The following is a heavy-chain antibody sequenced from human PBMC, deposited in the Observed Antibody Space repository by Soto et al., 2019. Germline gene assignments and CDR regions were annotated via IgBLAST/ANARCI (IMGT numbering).Heavy chain of an antibody. Sequence: ASVKVSCKASGYTFTSYDINWVRQATGQGLEWMGWMNPNSGNTGYAQKFQGRVTMTRNTSISTAYMELRSLRSDDTAVYYCARGVDTAMVFDYWGQGTPVTVSS. CDR1: GYTFTSYD. J-gene: IGHJ4*02. CDR2: MNPNSGNT. D-gene: IGHD5-18*01. V-gene: IGHV1-8*01. CDR3: ARGVDTAMVFDY.